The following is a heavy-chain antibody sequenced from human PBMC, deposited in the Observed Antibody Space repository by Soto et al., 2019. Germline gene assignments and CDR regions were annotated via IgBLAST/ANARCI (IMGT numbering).Heavy chain of an antibody. Sequence: QVQLQESGPGLVKPSQTLSLTCTVSGGSISSGGYYWSWIRQHPGKGLGWIGYIYYSGSTYYNPSLKSRVTISVDTSKNQFSLKLSSVSAADTAVYYCARASAPYGAAAGNFDYWGQGTLVTVSS. CDR3: ARASAPYGAAAGNFDY. CDR2: IYYSGST. J-gene: IGHJ4*02. V-gene: IGHV4-31*03. CDR1: GGSISSGGYY. D-gene: IGHD6-13*01.